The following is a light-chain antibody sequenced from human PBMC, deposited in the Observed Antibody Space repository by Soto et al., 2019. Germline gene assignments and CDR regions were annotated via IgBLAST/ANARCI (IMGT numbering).Light chain of an antibody. Sequence: DLQMTQSPSSLSASVGDRVTITCRASQSISSYLNWYQQKPGKAPKLLIYAASSLQSGVPSRFSGSGSGTDFTLTIISLQPEDFATYYCQQSYTTLYTFGQGTQLEIK. CDR2: AAS. CDR3: QQSYTTLYT. CDR1: QSISSY. J-gene: IGKJ2*01. V-gene: IGKV1-39*01.